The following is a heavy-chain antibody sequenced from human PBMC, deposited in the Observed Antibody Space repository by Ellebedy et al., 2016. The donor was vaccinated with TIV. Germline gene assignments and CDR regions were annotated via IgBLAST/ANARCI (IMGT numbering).Heavy chain of an antibody. V-gene: IGHV1-18*04. Sequence: ASVKVSCKASGYTFSSYGISWVRQAPGQGLEWMGWISAYNGNTNYAQKLQGRVTMTADTSTSTAYMELRSLRSDDTAVYYCARQTYYDILTGYYAHYGMDVWGQGTTVTVS. CDR1: GYTFSSYG. CDR2: ISAYNGNT. D-gene: IGHD3-9*01. J-gene: IGHJ6*02. CDR3: ARQTYYDILTGYYAHYGMDV.